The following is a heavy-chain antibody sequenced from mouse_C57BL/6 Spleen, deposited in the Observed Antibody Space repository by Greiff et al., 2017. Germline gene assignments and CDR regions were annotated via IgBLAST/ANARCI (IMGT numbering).Heavy chain of an antibody. Sequence: QVQLQQSGAELVKPGASVKISCKASGYAFSSYWMNWVKQRPGKGLEWIGQIYPGDGDTNYNGKFKGKATLAADKSSSTAYMQLSSLTSEDSAVYFGATYGSSYRYYAMDYWGQGTSVTVSS. CDR2: IYPGDGDT. J-gene: IGHJ4*01. D-gene: IGHD1-1*01. V-gene: IGHV1-80*01. CDR1: GYAFSSYW. CDR3: ATYGSSYRYYAMDY.